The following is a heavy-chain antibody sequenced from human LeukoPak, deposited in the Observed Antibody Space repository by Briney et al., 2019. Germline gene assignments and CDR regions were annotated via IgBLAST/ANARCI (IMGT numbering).Heavy chain of an antibody. CDR3: ARAADTAMVYFDY. D-gene: IGHD5-18*01. J-gene: IGHJ4*02. V-gene: IGHV3-30-3*01. Sequence: PGRSLRLSCAASGFTSSSYAMHWVRQAPGKGLEWVAVISYDGSNKYYADSVKGRFTISRDNSKNTLYLQMNSLRAEDTAVYYCARAADTAMVYFDYWGQGTLVTVS. CDR1: GFTSSSYA. CDR2: ISYDGSNK.